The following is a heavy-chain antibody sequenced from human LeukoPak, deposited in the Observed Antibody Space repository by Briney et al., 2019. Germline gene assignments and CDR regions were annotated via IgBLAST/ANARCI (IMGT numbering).Heavy chain of an antibody. D-gene: IGHD3-10*01. J-gene: IGHJ3*02. V-gene: IGHV5-51*01. CDR2: VYSGDSDT. Sequence: GESLKISFKVSGYSFTTYWIDWVRPMSGKGLEWMGAVYSGDSDTRYSPSFQGQVTISADKSINTAYLQWRSLKASDSAMYYCARRGDGSGSYSGAFDIWGQGTMVTVSS. CDR3: ARRGDGSGSYSGAFDI. CDR1: GYSFTTYW.